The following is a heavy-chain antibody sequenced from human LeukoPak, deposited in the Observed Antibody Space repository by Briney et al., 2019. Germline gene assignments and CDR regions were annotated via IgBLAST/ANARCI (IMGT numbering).Heavy chain of an antibody. CDR1: GFTFDDYA. Sequence: GRSLRLSCAASGFTFDDYAMHWVRQAPGKGLEWVSGISWNSGSIGYADSVKGRFTISRDNAKNSLYLQMNSLRAEDTALYYCAKDTGIAAAGTIDYWGQGTLVTVSS. CDR3: AKDTGIAAAGTIDY. CDR2: ISWNSGSI. V-gene: IGHV3-9*01. J-gene: IGHJ4*02. D-gene: IGHD6-13*01.